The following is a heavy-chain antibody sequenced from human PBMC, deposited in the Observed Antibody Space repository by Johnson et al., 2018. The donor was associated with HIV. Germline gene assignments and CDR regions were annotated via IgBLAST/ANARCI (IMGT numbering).Heavy chain of an antibody. CDR3: ARETRGGGGAFDI. D-gene: IGHD2-15*01. J-gene: IGHJ3*02. CDR1: GFTFSSYA. CDR2: ISSNGGST. Sequence: VQLVESGGGVVRPGGSLRLSCAASGFTFSSYAMHWVRQAPGKGLEYVSAISSNGGSTYYANSVKGRFTISRDNSKNTLYLQMGSLRAEDMAVYYCARETRGGGGAFDIWGHGTLVTVSS. V-gene: IGHV3-64*01.